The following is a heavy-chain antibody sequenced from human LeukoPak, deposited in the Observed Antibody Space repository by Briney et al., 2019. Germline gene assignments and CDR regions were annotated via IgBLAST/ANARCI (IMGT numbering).Heavy chain of an antibody. Sequence: PGGSLRLSCAASGFTFSNYVIHWVRQTPGKGLEWLAVISYDGTNKYYGDSVKGRCTISRDHSKSTVDLQMDSLGGAYTAVYYCARSPTYYYRDVWGKGTTVTVSS. CDR1: GFTFSNYV. CDR2: ISYDGTNK. V-gene: IGHV3-30-3*01. J-gene: IGHJ6*03. CDR3: ARSPTYYYRDV.